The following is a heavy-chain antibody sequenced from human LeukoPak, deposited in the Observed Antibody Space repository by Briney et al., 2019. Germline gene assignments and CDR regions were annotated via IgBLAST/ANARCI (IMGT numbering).Heavy chain of an antibody. CDR2: IYSDGTT. Sequence: PGGSLRLSCAASGFTVSSNCMTWVRQAPGKGLEWVSLIYSDGTTYYADSVKGRFTISRDNSKNTLYLQMNSLRAEDTAVYYCASVGGSAIGYWGQGTLVTVSS. CDR1: GFTVSSNC. D-gene: IGHD2-15*01. J-gene: IGHJ4*02. V-gene: IGHV3-53*01. CDR3: ASVGGSAIGY.